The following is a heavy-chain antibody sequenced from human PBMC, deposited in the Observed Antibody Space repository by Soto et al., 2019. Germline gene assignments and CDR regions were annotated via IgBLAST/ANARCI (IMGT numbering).Heavy chain of an antibody. CDR1: GGSISSSHW. J-gene: IGHJ3*01. Sequence: QVQLQESGPGLVKPSGTLSLTCAVSGGSISSSHWWTWVRQSPGKGLEYIGEISHSGTSNTNPSLNSRVTLSVDKSKNHFSLTLHSVTAADPAVYYCARVVLTITRGAFDAWGQGTLVIVSS. CDR2: ISHSGTS. D-gene: IGHD3-9*01. V-gene: IGHV4-4*02. CDR3: ARVVLTITRGAFDA.